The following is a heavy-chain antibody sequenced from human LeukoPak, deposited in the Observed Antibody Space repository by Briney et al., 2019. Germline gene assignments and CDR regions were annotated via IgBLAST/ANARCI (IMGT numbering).Heavy chain of an antibody. CDR1: GFTFSTYS. CDR3: ARRYYDFWSGSPGDY. J-gene: IGHJ4*02. D-gene: IGHD3-3*01. CDR2: ISSSSSYI. Sequence: GGSLRLSCAASGFTFSTYSMNWVRQAPGKGLEWVSSISSSSSYIYYADSVKGRFTISRDNAKNSLYLQMNSLRAEDTAVYYCARRYYDFWSGSPGDYWGQGTLVTVSS. V-gene: IGHV3-21*01.